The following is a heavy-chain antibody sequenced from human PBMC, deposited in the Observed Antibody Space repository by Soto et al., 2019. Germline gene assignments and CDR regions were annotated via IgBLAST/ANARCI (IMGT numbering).Heavy chain of an antibody. D-gene: IGHD2-2*03. V-gene: IGHV1-69*02. CDR1: GGTFSSYT. J-gene: IGHJ5*02. CDR2: IIPILGIA. Sequence: ASVKVSCKASGGTFSSYTISWVRQAPGQGLEWMGRIIPILGIANYAQKFQGRVTITADKSTSTAYMELSSLRSEDTAVYYCASQKNPSYQDGYCSSTSCYVEGWFDPWGQGTLVTVSS. CDR3: ASQKNPSYQDGYCSSTSCYVEGWFDP.